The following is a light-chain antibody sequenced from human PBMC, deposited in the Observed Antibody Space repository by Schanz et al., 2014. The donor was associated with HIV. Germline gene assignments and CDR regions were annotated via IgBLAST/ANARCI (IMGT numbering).Light chain of an antibody. CDR2: EVS. CDR1: SSDVGGYNY. CDR3: SSKRSGDTTPVV. J-gene: IGLJ1*01. V-gene: IGLV2-14*01. Sequence: QSALTQPASVSGSPGQSITISCTGTSSDVGGYNYVSWYQQHPGKAPKLMIYEVSERPSGVPDRFSGSKSGNTASLTVSGLQADDEADYYCSSKRSGDTTPVVFGSGTKVTVL.